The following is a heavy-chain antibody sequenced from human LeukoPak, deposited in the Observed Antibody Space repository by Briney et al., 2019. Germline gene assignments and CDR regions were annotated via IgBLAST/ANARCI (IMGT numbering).Heavy chain of an antibody. CDR2: ISYDGSNK. CDR1: GFAFSSYA. D-gene: IGHD3-3*01. V-gene: IGHV3-30-3*01. CDR3: ARDRSPVLRFLEWLLWS. Sequence: GGSLRLSCAASGFAFSSYAMHWVRQAPGKGLEWVAVISYDGSNKYYADSVKGRFTISRDSSKNTLYLQMNSLRAEDTAVYYCARDRSPVLRFLEWLLWSWGQGTLVTVSS. J-gene: IGHJ4*02.